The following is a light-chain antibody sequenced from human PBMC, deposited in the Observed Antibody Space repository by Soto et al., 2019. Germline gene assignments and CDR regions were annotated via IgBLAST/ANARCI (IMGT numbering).Light chain of an antibody. Sequence: IQMTQSPSTVSASVGDSVTISCGASQPVNTFLAWYQQKPGGAPKVVIFDASNLGSGVPSRFSGSGFGTEFTLSITSLQPDDFASYYCQQYKNYSYSFGQGTKLEIK. CDR3: QQYKNYSYS. J-gene: IGKJ2*03. CDR2: DAS. CDR1: QPVNTF. V-gene: IGKV1-5*01.